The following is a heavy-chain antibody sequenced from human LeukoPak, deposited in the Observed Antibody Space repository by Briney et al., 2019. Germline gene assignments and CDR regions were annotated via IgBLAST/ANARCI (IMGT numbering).Heavy chain of an antibody. V-gene: IGHV1-8*01. CDR2: MNPNSGNT. CDR1: GYTFTSYD. J-gene: IGHJ4*02. D-gene: IGHD5-12*01. Sequence: ASVKVACKASGYTFTSYDINWVRQATGQGLEWMGWMNPNSGNTIYAQKFQGRVTMTRNTSISTAYMELSSLRSDDTAVYYCARATISCTTIEDYWGKGTLVTVSS. CDR3: ARATISCTTIEDY.